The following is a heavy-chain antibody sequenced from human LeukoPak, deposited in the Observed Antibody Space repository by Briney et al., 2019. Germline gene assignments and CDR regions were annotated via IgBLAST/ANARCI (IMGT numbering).Heavy chain of an antibody. D-gene: IGHD6-13*01. CDR2: ISGSGGST. CDR1: GFTFSSYA. Sequence: QTGGSLRLSCAASGFTFSSYAMSWVRQAPGKGLEWVSAISGSGGSTYYADSVKGRFTISRDNYKNTLYLQMNSLRAEDTAVYYCAKDNIKQLVHYYYYMDVWGIGTTVTVSS. CDR3: AKDNIKQLVHYYYYMDV. V-gene: IGHV3-23*01. J-gene: IGHJ6*03.